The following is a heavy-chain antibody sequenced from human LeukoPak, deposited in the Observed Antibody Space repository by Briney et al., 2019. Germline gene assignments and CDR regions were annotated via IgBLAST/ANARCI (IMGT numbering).Heavy chain of an antibody. D-gene: IGHD4-23*01. CDR3: ATVTGYGGDSLRY. J-gene: IGHJ4*02. CDR1: GGSFTGYY. Sequence: SETLSLTCSVAGGSFTGYYWSWIRQAPGKGLEWIGEINHRESSNYNPSLKSRVTLSIDTSKNQLSLHLTSLTAADTAVYYCATVTGYGGDSLRYWGQGTLVTISS. CDR2: INHRESS. V-gene: IGHV4-34*01.